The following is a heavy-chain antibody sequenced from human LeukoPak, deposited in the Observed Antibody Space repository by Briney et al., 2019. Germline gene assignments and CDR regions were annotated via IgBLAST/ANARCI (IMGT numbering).Heavy chain of an antibody. Sequence: GGSLRLSCVASGFTFSHYWMTWVRQAPGKGLEWVANINQDGSEKNYVDSVKGRFTISRDNAKNSLYLQMSSLRAEDTAVYYCAVNLPFDYWGQGTLVTVSP. CDR1: GFTFSHYW. J-gene: IGHJ4*02. CDR3: AVNLPFDY. V-gene: IGHV3-7*01. CDR2: INQDGSEK.